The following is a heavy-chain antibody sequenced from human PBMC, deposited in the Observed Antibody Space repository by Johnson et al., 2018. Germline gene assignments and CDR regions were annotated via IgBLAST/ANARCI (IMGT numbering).Heavy chain of an antibody. CDR1: GFTFSSYG. CDR3: ARGEVVATTYAFDI. CDR2: IWYDGSNK. D-gene: IGHD2-15*01. V-gene: IGHV3-33*08. J-gene: IGHJ3*02. Sequence: QVQLVQSGGGVVQPGRSLRLSCAASGFTFSSYGMHWVRQAPGKGLEWVAVIWYDGSNKYYADSVKGRFTISRDNSKNSLYLQMNSLRAEDTAVYYCARGEVVATTYAFDIWGQGTMVTVSS.